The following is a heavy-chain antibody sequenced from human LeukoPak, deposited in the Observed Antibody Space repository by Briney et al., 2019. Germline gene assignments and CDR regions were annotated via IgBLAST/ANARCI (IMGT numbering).Heavy chain of an antibody. Sequence: PGGSLRLSCAASGFTFSSYSMNWVRQAPGKGLEWVSYISSSSSTIYYADSVKGRFTISRDNAKNSLYLQMSSLRAEDTAVYYCARESGSRVLHYFDYWGQGTLVTVSS. CDR2: ISSSSSTI. CDR1: GFTFSSYS. V-gene: IGHV3-48*01. D-gene: IGHD3-10*01. CDR3: ARESGSRVLHYFDY. J-gene: IGHJ4*02.